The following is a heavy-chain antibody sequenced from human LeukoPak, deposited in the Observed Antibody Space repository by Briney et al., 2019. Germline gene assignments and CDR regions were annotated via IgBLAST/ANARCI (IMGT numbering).Heavy chain of an antibody. D-gene: IGHD2-2*02. CDR1: GFTFSDYY. J-gene: IGHJ6*02. Sequence: GGSLRLSCAASGFTFSDYYMSWIRQAPGKGLEWVSYISSSGSTIYYADSVKGRFTISRDNAKNSLYLQMNSLRAEDTAVYYCARAVVVPAAIGGYYYGMDVWGQGTTVTVSS. CDR2: ISSSGSTI. CDR3: ARAVVVPAAIGGYYYGMDV. V-gene: IGHV3-11*01.